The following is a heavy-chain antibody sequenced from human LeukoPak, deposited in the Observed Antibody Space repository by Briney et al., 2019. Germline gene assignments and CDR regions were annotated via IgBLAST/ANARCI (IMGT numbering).Heavy chain of an antibody. V-gene: IGHV5-51*01. CDR2: IYPGDPDT. CDR1: GYSFTSYW. Sequence: GESLKISCKGSGYSFTSYWIGWVRQMPGKGLEWMGIIYPGDPDTRYSPSFQGQVTISADKSISTAYLQWSSLKASDTAMYYCARRARIAAAGGRFDPWGQGTLVTVSS. D-gene: IGHD6-13*01. CDR3: ARRARIAAAGGRFDP. J-gene: IGHJ5*02.